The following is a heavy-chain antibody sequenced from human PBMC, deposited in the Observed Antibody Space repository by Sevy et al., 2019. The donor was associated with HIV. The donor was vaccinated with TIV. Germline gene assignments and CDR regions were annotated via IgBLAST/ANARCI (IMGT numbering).Heavy chain of an antibody. D-gene: IGHD4-4*01. CDR3: ARDLTTADFDY. J-gene: IGHJ4*02. Sequence: GGSLRLSCEASRFIFSDYAMAWVRQAPGKGLEWVSGIGNGGGGSKYADSVKGRFTVSRDNSKDTLYLQMNSLRAEDTAVYYCARDLTTADFDYWGQGTLVTVSS. V-gene: IGHV3-23*01. CDR1: RFIFSDYA. CDR2: IGNGGGGS.